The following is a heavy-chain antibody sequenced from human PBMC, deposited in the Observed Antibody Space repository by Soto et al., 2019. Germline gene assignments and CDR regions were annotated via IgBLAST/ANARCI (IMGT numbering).Heavy chain of an antibody. V-gene: IGHV4-34*01. J-gene: IGHJ4*02. CDR1: GGSFSGLY. CDR2: INHSGST. CDR3: ARESPGDY. Sequence: SQTLSLTCAVYGGSFSGLYWNWIRQPPGKGLEWIGEINHSGSTNYNPSLKSRVTISVDTSKNQFSLKLSSVTAADTAVYYCARESPGDYWGQGTLVTVSS.